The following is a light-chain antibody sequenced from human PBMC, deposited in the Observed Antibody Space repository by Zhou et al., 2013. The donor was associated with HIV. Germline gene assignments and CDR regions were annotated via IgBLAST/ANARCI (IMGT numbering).Light chain of an antibody. Sequence: DIQMTQSPSSLSASVGGRVTITCRASQGIGNWLAWYQQRPGKAPKLLITGAFTLQSGVPSRFRGSGSGTVFTLTISSLQPEDFATYYCQQANSFPFTFGPGTRVD. CDR3: QQANSFPFT. J-gene: IGKJ3*01. CDR2: GAF. V-gene: IGKV1-12*01. CDR1: QGIGNW.